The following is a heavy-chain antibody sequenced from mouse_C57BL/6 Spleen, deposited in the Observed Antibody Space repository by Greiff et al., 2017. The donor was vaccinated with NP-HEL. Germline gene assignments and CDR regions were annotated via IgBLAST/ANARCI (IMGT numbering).Heavy chain of an antibody. V-gene: IGHV1-64*01. CDR2: IHPNSGST. CDR1: GYTFTSYW. Sequence: VQLQQPGAELVKPGASVKLSCKASGYTFTSYWMHWVKQRPGQGLEWIGMIHPNSGSTNYNEKFKSKATLTVDKSSSTAYMQLSSLTSEDSAVYYCARFYYDYDVHYYAMDYWGQGTSVTVSS. D-gene: IGHD2-4*01. J-gene: IGHJ4*01. CDR3: ARFYYDYDVHYYAMDY.